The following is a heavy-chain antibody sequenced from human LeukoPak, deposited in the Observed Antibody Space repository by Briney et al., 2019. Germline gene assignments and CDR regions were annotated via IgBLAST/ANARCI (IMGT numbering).Heavy chain of an antibody. CDR2: VSGSGGST. D-gene: IGHD3-22*01. J-gene: IGHJ4*02. CDR3: AKQPRYYYDSSGYVDY. CDR1: GFTFSSYA. Sequence: GGSLRLSCAASGFTFSSYAMTWVRQAPGKGLEWVSRVSGSGGSTYYADSVKGRLTISRDNSKNTLYLQMNSLRAEDTAVYYCAKQPRYYYDSSGYVDYWGQGTLVTVSS. V-gene: IGHV3-23*01.